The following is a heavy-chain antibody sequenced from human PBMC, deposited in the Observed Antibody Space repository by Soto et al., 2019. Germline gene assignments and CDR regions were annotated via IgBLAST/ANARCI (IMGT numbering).Heavy chain of an antibody. J-gene: IGHJ5*02. CDR1: GYTFSTYW. D-gene: IGHD3-9*01. Sequence: GASLKISCKGSGYTFSTYWIGWVRQVPGKGLEWMGIIYPGDSNTRYSPSFQGRVTISADKSISTAYLQWSSLKASDTAMYYCITGYYTWFDPWGHGTLVTVS. CDR2: IYPGDSNT. V-gene: IGHV5-51*01. CDR3: ITGYYTWFDP.